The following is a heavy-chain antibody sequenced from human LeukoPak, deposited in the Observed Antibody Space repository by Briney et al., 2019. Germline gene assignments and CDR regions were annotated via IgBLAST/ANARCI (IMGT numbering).Heavy chain of an antibody. CDR1: GFTFSSYG. CDR3: AKEDTAMVAFLPDY. D-gene: IGHD5-18*01. J-gene: IGHJ4*02. Sequence: GGSLRLSCVASGFTFSSYGMHWVRQAPGKGPEWVAVISYDGNTKYYADPVKGRFTISRDDSRNTLYLQMNSLRAEDTAVYYCAKEDTAMVAFLPDYWGQGTPVTVSS. V-gene: IGHV3-30*18. CDR2: ISYDGNTK.